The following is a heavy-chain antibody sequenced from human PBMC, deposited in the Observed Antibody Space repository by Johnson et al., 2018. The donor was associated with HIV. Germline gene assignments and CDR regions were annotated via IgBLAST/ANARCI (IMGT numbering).Heavy chain of an antibody. CDR1: GFTFSSYW. D-gene: IGHD1-26*01. V-gene: IGHV3-7*03. J-gene: IGHJ3*02. CDR3: ARDRTGGSYPRAFDI. CDR2: IKQDGSEK. Sequence: VQLVESGGGVVQPGRSLRLSCAASGFTFSSYWMSWVRQAPGKGLEWVANIKQDGSEKYYVDSVQGRFTISRDNAKNSLYLQMNSLRAEDTALYYCARDRTGGSYPRAFDIWGQGTMVTVSS.